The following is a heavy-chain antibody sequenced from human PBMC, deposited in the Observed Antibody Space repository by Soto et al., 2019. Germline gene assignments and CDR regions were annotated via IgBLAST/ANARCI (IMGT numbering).Heavy chain of an antibody. CDR3: ARPWYGSSGPLFDS. CDR1: GGTFSSYT. V-gene: IGHV1-46*03. D-gene: IGHD6-13*01. CDR2: INPSGGST. Sequence: ASVKVSCKASGGTFSSYTISWVRQAPGQGLEWMGIINPSGGSTSYAQKFQGRVTMTRDTSTSTVYMELSSLRSEDTAVYYCARPWYGSSGPLFDSWGQGTLVTV. J-gene: IGHJ4*02.